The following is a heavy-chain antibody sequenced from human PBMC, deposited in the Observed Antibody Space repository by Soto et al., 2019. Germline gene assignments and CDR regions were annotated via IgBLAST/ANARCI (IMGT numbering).Heavy chain of an antibody. V-gene: IGHV3-30-3*01. CDR1: GFTFSSYA. CDR2: ISYDGSNK. J-gene: IGHJ6*02. CDR3: ARDLHVWIQLWPHHYGMDV. D-gene: IGHD5-18*01. Sequence: QVQLVESGGGVGQPGRSLRLSCAASGFTFSSYAMHWVRQAPGKGLEWVAVISYDGSNKYYADSVKGRFTISRDNSKNTLYLQMNSLRAEDTAVYYCARDLHVWIQLWPHHYGMDVWGQGTTVTVSS.